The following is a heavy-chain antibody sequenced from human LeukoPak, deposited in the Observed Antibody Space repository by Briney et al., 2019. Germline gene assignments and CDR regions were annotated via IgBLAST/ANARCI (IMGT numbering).Heavy chain of an antibody. CDR1: GFTVSSNY. V-gene: IGHV3-23*01. J-gene: IGHJ4*02. Sequence: GGSLRLSCAASGFTVSSNYMSWVRQAPGKGLESVSAISGSGGSTYYADSVKGRFTISRDNSKNTLYLQMNSLRAEDTAVYYCAKTADSSSWLRTYYFDYWGQGTLVTVSS. CDR3: AKTADSSSWLRTYYFDY. D-gene: IGHD6-13*01. CDR2: ISGSGGST.